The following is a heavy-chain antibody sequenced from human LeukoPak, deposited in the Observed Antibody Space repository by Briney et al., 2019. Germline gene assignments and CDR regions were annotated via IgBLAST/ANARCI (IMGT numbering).Heavy chain of an antibody. CDR2: ISPNSGDT. CDR3: ARARKTRNIYGDYVFLFDY. J-gene: IGHJ4*02. Sequence: ASVKVSCKASGYTFSDYHMHWVRQAPGHGLEWMGWISPNSGDTNFAQKFRGRVTMTRDTSISTAYMDLSRLRSDDTALYYCARARKTRNIYGDYVFLFDYWGQGTLVTVSS. CDR1: GYTFSDYH. D-gene: IGHD4-17*01. V-gene: IGHV1-2*02.